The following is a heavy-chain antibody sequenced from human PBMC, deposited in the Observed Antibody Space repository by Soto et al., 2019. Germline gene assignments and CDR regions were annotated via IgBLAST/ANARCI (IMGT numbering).Heavy chain of an antibody. CDR1: GVGFSTYG. CDR2: IDSSGRNV. Sequence: EVQLMESGGGLVKPGGSLRLSCGASGVGFSTYGMNWLRQTSGRGPEWVSSIDSSGRNVYYADSVEGRFTTSRDNAKNSLYLQMNSLRVEDTALYFCARDESAGSSTSNWGQGTLVTVSS. J-gene: IGHJ4*02. V-gene: IGHV3-21*01. CDR3: ARDESAGSSTSN. D-gene: IGHD2-2*01.